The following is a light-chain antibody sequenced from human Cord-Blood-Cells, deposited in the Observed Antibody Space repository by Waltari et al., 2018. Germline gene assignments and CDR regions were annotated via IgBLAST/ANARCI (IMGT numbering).Light chain of an antibody. CDR2: DVS. V-gene: IGLV2-11*01. CDR3: CSYAGSYTFFYV. Sequence: QSALTQPRSVSGSPGQSVTISCTGTSSDVGGFNYVSWYQQHPGKAPKLMIYDVSKRPSGVPDRFSGAKAGNTASRTISGLQAEDEADYYCCSYAGSYTFFYVFGTGTKVTVL. J-gene: IGLJ1*01. CDR1: SSDVGGFNY.